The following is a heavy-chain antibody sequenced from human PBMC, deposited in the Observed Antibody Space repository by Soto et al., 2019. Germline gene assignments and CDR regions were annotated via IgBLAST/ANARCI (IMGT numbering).Heavy chain of an antibody. Sequence: QLQLQESGPGLVKPSETLSLTCTVSGGSISSSSYYWGWIRQPPGKGLEWIGSIFYSGSTYYNPSIKRRVTTSVDTSKNQFSLKLSSVTAADTAVYYCARHLTYCSAGSCYSDFPYYGMDVWGQGTTVTVSS. V-gene: IGHV4-39*01. CDR1: GGSISSSSYY. CDR2: IFYSGST. CDR3: ARHLTYCSAGSCYSDFPYYGMDV. J-gene: IGHJ6*02. D-gene: IGHD2-15*01.